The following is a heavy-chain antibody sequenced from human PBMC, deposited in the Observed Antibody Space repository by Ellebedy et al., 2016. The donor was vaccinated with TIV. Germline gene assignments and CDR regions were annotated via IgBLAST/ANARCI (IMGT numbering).Heavy chain of an antibody. V-gene: IGHV4-59*12. Sequence: SETLSLTCTVSGGSISSYYWSWVRQPPGKGLEWIGYIYYSGSTNYNPSLKSRVTISVDTSKNQFSLKLSSVTAADTAVYYCARVPTKGSGYGIYDYWGQGTLVTVSS. J-gene: IGHJ4*02. CDR1: GGSISSYY. CDR2: IYYSGST. D-gene: IGHD3-22*01. CDR3: ARVPTKGSGYGIYDY.